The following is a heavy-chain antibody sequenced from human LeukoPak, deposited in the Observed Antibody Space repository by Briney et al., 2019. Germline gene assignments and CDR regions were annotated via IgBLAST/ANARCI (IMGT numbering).Heavy chain of an antibody. CDR1: GGSFSGYY. J-gene: IGHJ4*02. CDR2: INHSGST. V-gene: IGHV4-34*01. CDR3: ARGDIVATYYFDY. D-gene: IGHD5-12*01. Sequence: PSETLSLTCTVYGGSFSGYYWSWIRQPPGKGLEWIGEINHSGSTNYNPSLKSRVTISVDTSKNQLSLKLSSVTAADTAVYYCARGDIVATYYFDYWGQGTLVTVSS.